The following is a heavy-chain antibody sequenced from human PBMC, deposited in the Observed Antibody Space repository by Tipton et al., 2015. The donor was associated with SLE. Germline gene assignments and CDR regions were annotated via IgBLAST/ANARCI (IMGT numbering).Heavy chain of an antibody. Sequence: TLSLTCTVSGGSVSSGSYYWAWLRQPPGKGPEWIGTIYYSGSTYYYPSLKSRITISVDTSKNQFSLEVRSVTAADTAVYHCTRVPRYNWNYIADWGQGTLVSVSS. D-gene: IGHD1-7*01. CDR2: IYYSGST. CDR3: TRVPRYNWNYIAD. J-gene: IGHJ4*02. V-gene: IGHV4-39*07. CDR1: GGSVSSGSYY.